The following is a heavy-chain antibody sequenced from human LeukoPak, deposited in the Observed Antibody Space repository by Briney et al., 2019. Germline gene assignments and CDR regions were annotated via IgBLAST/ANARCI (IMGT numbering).Heavy chain of an antibody. D-gene: IGHD2-15*01. CDR1: GYTFTSYY. CDR2: FNPSGGST. J-gene: IGHJ5*02. V-gene: IGHV1-46*01. CDR3: ARDPYCSGGSCQANWFDP. Sequence: ASVKVSCKASGYTFTSYYMRWVRQATGQGLEWMGVFNPSGGSTSYAQKLQGRVTMTRDTSTSTVYMELSSLRSEDTAVYYCARDPYCSGGSCQANWFDPWGQGTLVTVSS.